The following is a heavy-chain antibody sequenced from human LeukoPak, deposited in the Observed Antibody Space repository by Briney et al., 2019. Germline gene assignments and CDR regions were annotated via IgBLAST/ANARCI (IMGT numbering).Heavy chain of an antibody. CDR2: INTDGSRT. V-gene: IGHV3-74*03. D-gene: IGHD1/OR15-1a*01. CDR1: GFTVRSDW. Sequence: PGGSLRLSCPASGFTVRSDWMHWVRHAPGRRLLCVSRINTDGSRTTYADSVKGRFTISRDNANNTLYLQMNSLRTENTAEYYCARVENNDRPLEPFDYWGQGTLVTVSS. CDR3: ARVENNDRPLEPFDY. J-gene: IGHJ4*02.